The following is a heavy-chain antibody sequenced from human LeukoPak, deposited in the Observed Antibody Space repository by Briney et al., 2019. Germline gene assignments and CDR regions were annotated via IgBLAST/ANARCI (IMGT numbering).Heavy chain of an antibody. V-gene: IGHV3-48*01. CDR2: ISWNSGSI. CDR1: GFTFSSYW. CDR3: VSWDGSGN. J-gene: IGHJ4*02. Sequence: GGSLRLSCAASGFTFSSYWMSWVRQAPGKGLEWVSGISWNSGSIGYADSVKGRFTISRDNARNSLYLQMNSLRAEDTAVYYCVSWDGSGNWGQGALVTVSS. D-gene: IGHD3-10*01.